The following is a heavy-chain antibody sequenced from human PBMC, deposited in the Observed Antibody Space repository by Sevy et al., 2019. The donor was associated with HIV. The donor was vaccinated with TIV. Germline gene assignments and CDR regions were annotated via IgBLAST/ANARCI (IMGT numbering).Heavy chain of an antibody. Sequence: GESLKISCAASGFTFSTYAMHWVRQAPGKGLEWVAVISDDGRNKYYADPVKGRFTISRDNSKNTLYLQMNSLRAEDTAVYYCARDFRSSGWMGGFDFWGQGTLVTVSS. V-gene: IGHV3-30*04. D-gene: IGHD6-19*01. CDR1: GFTFSTYA. CDR3: ARDFRSSGWMGGFDF. J-gene: IGHJ4*02. CDR2: ISDDGRNK.